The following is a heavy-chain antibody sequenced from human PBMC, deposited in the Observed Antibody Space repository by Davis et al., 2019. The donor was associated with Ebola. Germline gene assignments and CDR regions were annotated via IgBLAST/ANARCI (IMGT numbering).Heavy chain of an antibody. Sequence: PGGSLRLSCAASGFTFSTYWMNWVRQAPGKGLEWVSAISASGDTTYYADSVKGRFTISSDHSKNLLTLQMTSLRAEDAAIYYCARRGAGGYWWGAFDYWGQGALVTVSS. D-gene: IGHD2-21*01. CDR2: ISASGDTT. J-gene: IGHJ4*02. CDR1: GFTFSTYW. CDR3: ARRGAGGYWWGAFDY. V-gene: IGHV3-23*01.